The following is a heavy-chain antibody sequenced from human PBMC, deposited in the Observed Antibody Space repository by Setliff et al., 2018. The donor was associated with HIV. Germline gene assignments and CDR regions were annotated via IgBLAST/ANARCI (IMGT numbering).Heavy chain of an antibody. J-gene: IGHJ4*02. CDR2: IDWNDEK. CDR3: ARVSTSHWYYFDS. CDR1: GFSLSTSGVG. V-gene: IGHV2-70*04. Sequence: SGPTLVNPTQTLTLTCTFSGFSLSTSGVGVGWIRQPPGQALEWLARIDWNDEKFYNPTLKTRLTISKDTSKNQVVLTMTNMGPVDTATYFCARVSTSHWYYFDSWGQGALVTVSS. D-gene: IGHD2-2*01.